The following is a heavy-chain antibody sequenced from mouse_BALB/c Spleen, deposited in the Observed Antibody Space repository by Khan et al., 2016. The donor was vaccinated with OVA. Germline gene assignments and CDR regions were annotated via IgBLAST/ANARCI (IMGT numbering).Heavy chain of an antibody. CDR1: GYTFTTYT. J-gene: IGHJ1*01. D-gene: IGHD2-14*01. Sequence: QVQLQQSGAELARPGASVKMSCKASGYTFTTYTMHWVKQRPGQGLEWIGYINPSNGYTNYNQKFKDKATLTADKSSRTAYMQLSSLTSEDSAVYYRVRSGAYYRYDGYFDVWGAGTTVTVSS. V-gene: IGHV1-4*01. CDR2: INPSNGYT. CDR3: VRSGAYYRYDGYFDV.